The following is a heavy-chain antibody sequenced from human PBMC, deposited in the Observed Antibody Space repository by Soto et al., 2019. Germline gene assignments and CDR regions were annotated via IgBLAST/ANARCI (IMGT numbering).Heavy chain of an antibody. Sequence: QVQLVESGGGVVQPGRSLRLSCAASGFTFSSYAMHWVRQAPGKGLEWVAVISHDGRHKYYADSVKGRFTISRDNSKNTLYLQMNSLGVEDTAVYSCARDSGSSWYYGMDVWGQGTTVTVSS. CDR3: ARDSGSSWYYGMDV. J-gene: IGHJ6*02. CDR1: GFTFSSYA. CDR2: ISHDGRHK. D-gene: IGHD6-13*01. V-gene: IGHV3-30*04.